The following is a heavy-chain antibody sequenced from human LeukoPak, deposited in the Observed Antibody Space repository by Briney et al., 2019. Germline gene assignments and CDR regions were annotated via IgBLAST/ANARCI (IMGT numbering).Heavy chain of an antibody. CDR3: ASSAGALIDC. CDR2: IWFDGSNK. V-gene: IGHV3-33*01. CDR1: GFTFSNYD. Sequence: GRSLRLSCAASGFTFSNYDMHWVRQAPSTGLEWVAVIWFDGSNKFYADSVKGRFTISRDNSKNTLYLQMNSLRAEDTAVYYCASSAGALIDCWGQGTLVIVSS. D-gene: IGHD6-19*01. J-gene: IGHJ4*02.